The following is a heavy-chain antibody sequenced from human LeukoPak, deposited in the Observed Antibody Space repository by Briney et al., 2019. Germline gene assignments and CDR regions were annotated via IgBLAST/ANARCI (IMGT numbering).Heavy chain of an antibody. CDR3: ASPTN. J-gene: IGHJ4*02. CDR1: GGSISSGSYY. Sequence: SETLSLTCTVSGGSISSGSYYWSWIRQPAGKGLEWIGRIYTSGSTNYNPSLKSRVTISVDTSKNQFSLKLSSMTAADTAVYYCASPTNWGQGTLVTVSS. CDR2: IYTSGST. V-gene: IGHV4-61*02.